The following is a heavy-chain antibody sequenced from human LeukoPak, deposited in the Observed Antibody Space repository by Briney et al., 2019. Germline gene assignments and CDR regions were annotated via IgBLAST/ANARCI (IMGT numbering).Heavy chain of an antibody. Sequence: SETLPLTCAVYGGSFSGYYWSWIRQPPGKGLEWIAEINHSGSINYNPSLKSRVTISADTSKNQVSLKLRSVTAADTAVHYCSYNWFDPWGQGILVTVSS. CDR1: GGSFSGYY. CDR3: SYNWFDP. CDR2: INHSGSI. J-gene: IGHJ5*02. D-gene: IGHD3-16*01. V-gene: IGHV4-34*01.